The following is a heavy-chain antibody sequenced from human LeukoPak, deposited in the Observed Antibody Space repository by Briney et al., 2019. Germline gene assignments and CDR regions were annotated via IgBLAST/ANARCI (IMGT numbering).Heavy chain of an antibody. CDR3: ARGMPSAFDI. D-gene: IGHD2-2*01. J-gene: IGHJ3*02. Sequence: SETLSLTCAVYGGSFSGYYWSWIRQPPGKGLEWIGEINHSRSTNYNPSLKSRVTISVDTSKNQFSLKLSSVTAADTAVYYCARGMPSAFDIWGQGTMVTVSS. CDR2: INHSRST. V-gene: IGHV4-34*01. CDR1: GGSFSGYY.